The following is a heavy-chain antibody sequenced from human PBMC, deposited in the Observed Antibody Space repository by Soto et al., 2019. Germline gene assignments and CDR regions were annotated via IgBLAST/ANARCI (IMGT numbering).Heavy chain of an antibody. CDR3: AREGPLDIWSGLGLDY. Sequence: GGSLRLSCAASGFTFSSYAMHWVRQAPGKGLEWVAVISYDGSNKYYADSVKGQFTISRDSSTNTLFLQMNTVRPEDTAVYYCAREGPLDIWSGLGLDYWGQGTLVTVSS. CDR1: GFTFSSYA. J-gene: IGHJ4*01. D-gene: IGHD3-3*01. CDR2: ISYDGSNK. V-gene: IGHV3-30-3*01.